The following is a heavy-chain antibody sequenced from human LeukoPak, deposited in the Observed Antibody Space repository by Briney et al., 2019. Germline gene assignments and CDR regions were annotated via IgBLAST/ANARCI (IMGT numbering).Heavy chain of an antibody. D-gene: IGHD5-18*01. Sequence: SETLSLTCTVSGGSISSSSYYWGWIRQPPGKGLEWIGSIYYSGSTYYNPSLKSRVTISVDTSKNQFSLKLSSVTAADTAVYYCARNRVDTAMVIDYWGQGTLATVSS. V-gene: IGHV4-39*07. CDR1: GGSISSSSYY. CDR3: ARNRVDTAMVIDY. CDR2: IYYSGST. J-gene: IGHJ4*02.